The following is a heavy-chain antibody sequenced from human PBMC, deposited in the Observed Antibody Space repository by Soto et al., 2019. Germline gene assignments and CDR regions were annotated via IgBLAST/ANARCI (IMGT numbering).Heavy chain of an antibody. Sequence: QAQLEQSGAEVKKPGASVKVSCKSSGYTFSTSGISWVRQDPGQGLEWMGWISTYNGDANYAQRFQGRVTMTTDTSTSTTFMELRSLRSDDTAVYYCAREGPRPYYYYGMDVWGQGTTVTVSS. CDR2: ISTYNGDA. D-gene: IGHD6-6*01. J-gene: IGHJ6*02. CDR1: GYTFSTSG. CDR3: AREGPRPYYYYGMDV. V-gene: IGHV1-18*01.